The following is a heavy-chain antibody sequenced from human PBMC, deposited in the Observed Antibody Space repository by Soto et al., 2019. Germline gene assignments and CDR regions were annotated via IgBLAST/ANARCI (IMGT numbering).Heavy chain of an antibody. CDR1: GFMFSDHA. J-gene: IGHJ6*02. Sequence: PGGPLRLSCVVSGFMFSDHAMNWVRQAPGKGPEWISRIDESGGTTSYADSVKGRFTISRDNTRDSLYLHMSNLRAEDTAIYYCARDRSLNFAVPPYGMDVWGPGTTVTVSS. D-gene: IGHD3-3*01. V-gene: IGHV3-48*03. CDR2: IDESGGTT. CDR3: ARDRSLNFAVPPYGMDV.